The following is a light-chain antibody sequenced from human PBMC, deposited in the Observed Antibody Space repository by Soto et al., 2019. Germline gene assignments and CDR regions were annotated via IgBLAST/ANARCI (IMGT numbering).Light chain of an antibody. CDR2: AAS. Sequence: DIQMTQSPSSLSASVGDSVIITCRASQTISSHLNWYQQKPGEAPNLLVYAASSLQSGVPSRFTGSGSGTDFTLTISSLQTEDLATYFCQQSYTTPITFGQGTRLELK. CDR3: QQSYTTPIT. J-gene: IGKJ5*01. CDR1: QTISSH. V-gene: IGKV1-39*01.